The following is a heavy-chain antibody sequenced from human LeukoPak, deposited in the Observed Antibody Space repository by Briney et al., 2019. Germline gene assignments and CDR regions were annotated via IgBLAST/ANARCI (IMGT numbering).Heavy chain of an antibody. CDR3: ARFSSPIYGGNRTFHFDY. CDR1: GGTFISYA. Sequence: GASVKVSCKASGGTFISYAISRVRQAPGQGLEWMGGITPIFGTANYAQKFQGRVTITADESTSTAYMELSSVTAADTAVYYCARFSSPIYGGNRTFHFDYWGQGTLVTVSS. D-gene: IGHD4-23*01. V-gene: IGHV1-69*13. CDR2: ITPIFGTA. J-gene: IGHJ4*02.